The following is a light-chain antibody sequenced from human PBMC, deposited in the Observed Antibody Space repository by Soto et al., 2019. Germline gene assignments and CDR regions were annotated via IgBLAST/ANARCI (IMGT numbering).Light chain of an antibody. CDR3: QQYNSYWT. CDR1: RSISSW. V-gene: IGKV1-5*01. J-gene: IGKJ1*01. Sequence: DIQMTQSPSTLSASVGDRVTITCRASRSISSWLAWYQQKPGKAPKLLIYDASSLESGVPSRFSGSGSGTEFTLTISSLQPDDFATYDCQQYNSYWTFGQGTKVEIK. CDR2: DAS.